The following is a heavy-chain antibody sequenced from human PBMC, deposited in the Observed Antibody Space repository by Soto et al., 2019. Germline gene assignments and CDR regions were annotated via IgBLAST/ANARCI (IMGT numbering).Heavy chain of an antibody. V-gene: IGHV4-30-2*01. CDR2: IYHSGST. Sequence: SETLSLTCAVSGGSISSGGYSWSWIRQPPGKGLEWIGYIYHSGSTYYNPSLKSRVTISVDRSKNQFSLKLSSVTAADTAVYYCARDGGQQLGHGGLFDYWGQGTLVTVSS. D-gene: IGHD6-13*01. CDR3: ARDGGQQLGHGGLFDY. CDR1: GGSISSGGYS. J-gene: IGHJ4*02.